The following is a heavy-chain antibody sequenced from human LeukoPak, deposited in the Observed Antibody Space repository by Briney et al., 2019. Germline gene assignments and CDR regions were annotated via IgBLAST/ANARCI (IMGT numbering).Heavy chain of an antibody. D-gene: IGHD1-26*01. CDR3: ARVPKWGPFDY. V-gene: IGHV3-30-3*01. CDR1: GFTFSSYA. CDR2: ISYDGSNK. J-gene: IGHJ4*02. Sequence: GRSLRLSCAASGFTFSSYAMHWVRQAPGKGLEWVAVISYDGSNKYYADSVKGRFTISRDNSKNTLYLQMNSLRAEDTAVYYCARVPKWGPFDYWGQGTLVTVSS.